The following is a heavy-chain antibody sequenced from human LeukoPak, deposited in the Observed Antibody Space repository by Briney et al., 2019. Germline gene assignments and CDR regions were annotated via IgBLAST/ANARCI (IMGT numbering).Heavy chain of an antibody. V-gene: IGHV3-9*01. J-gene: IGHJ5*02. CDR2: ISWNSGSI. Sequence: QPGRSLRLSCAASGFTFDDYAMHWVRQAPGKGLEWVSGISWNSGSIGYADSVKGRFTISRDNAKNSLYLQMNSLRAEDTAVYYCAKADFWSGRKRHNWFDPWGQGTLVTVSS. CDR1: GFTFDDYA. D-gene: IGHD3-3*01. CDR3: AKADFWSGRKRHNWFDP.